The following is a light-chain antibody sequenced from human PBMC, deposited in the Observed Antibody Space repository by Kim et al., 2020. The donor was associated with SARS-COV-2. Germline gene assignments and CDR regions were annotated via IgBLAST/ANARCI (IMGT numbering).Light chain of an antibody. Sequence: SYELTQPPSVSVSPGQTATITCSGHNLGDKFASWYQQKAGQSPILIIYQDIERPSGIPERFSGSNSGNTATLTISGTQAMDEADYYCQAWDTSSVVFGGGTQLTV. CDR1: NLGDKF. CDR2: QDI. CDR3: QAWDTSSVV. V-gene: IGLV3-1*01. J-gene: IGLJ2*01.